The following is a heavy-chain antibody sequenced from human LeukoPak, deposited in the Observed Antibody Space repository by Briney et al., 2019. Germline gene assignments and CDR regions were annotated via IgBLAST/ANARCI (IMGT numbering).Heavy chain of an antibody. Sequence: PGRSLRLSCAASGFTFDDYAMHWVRQAPGKGLEWVSGISWNSGSIGYADSVKGRFTISRDNAKNSLYLQMNSLRAEDTAVYYCARGGWDYYDSSGSGNWFDPWGQGTLVTASP. D-gene: IGHD3-22*01. V-gene: IGHV3-9*01. CDR2: ISWNSGSI. J-gene: IGHJ5*02. CDR3: ARGGWDYYDSSGSGNWFDP. CDR1: GFTFDDYA.